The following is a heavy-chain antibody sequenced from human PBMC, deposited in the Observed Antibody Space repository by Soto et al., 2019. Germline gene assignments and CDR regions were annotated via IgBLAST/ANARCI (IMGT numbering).Heavy chain of an antibody. CDR3: ARMLVAAAVPTGRFYGMDV. CDR1: GYSFTSYW. J-gene: IGHJ6*02. CDR2: IYPGDSDT. V-gene: IGHV5-51*01. Sequence: GESLKISCKGSGYSFTSYWIGWVRQMPGKGLEWMGIIYPGDSDTRYSPSFQGQVTISADTSISTAYLQWSSLKASDTAMYYCARMLVAAAVPTGRFYGMDVWGQGTTVTVSS. D-gene: IGHD6-13*01.